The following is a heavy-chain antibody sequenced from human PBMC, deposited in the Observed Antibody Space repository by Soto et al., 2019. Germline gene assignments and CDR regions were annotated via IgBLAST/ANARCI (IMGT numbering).Heavy chain of an antibody. Sequence: GGSLRLSCAASGFTFSGYAMSWVRQAPGKGLEWVSVISNSGGSTYYADSVKGRFTISRDNSKNTLYLLMNSLRVEDTAVYYCAKKPKASMVRGDNLDYWGQGTLVTVSS. J-gene: IGHJ4*02. CDR2: ISNSGGST. CDR1: GFTFSGYA. V-gene: IGHV3-23*01. CDR3: AKKPKASMVRGDNLDY. D-gene: IGHD3-10*01.